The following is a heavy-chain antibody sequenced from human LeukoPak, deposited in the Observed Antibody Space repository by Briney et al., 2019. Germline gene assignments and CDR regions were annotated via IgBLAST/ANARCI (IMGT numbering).Heavy chain of an antibody. J-gene: IGHJ6*02. Sequence: PGGSLRLSCAASGFTFSSYWMSWVRQAPGKGLEWVAVIWYDGSNKYYADSVKGRFTISRDNSKNTLFLQMNSLRAEDTAPYYCAKSVAIYFYYGLDVWGQGTTVTVSS. CDR2: IWYDGSNK. V-gene: IGHV3-33*06. D-gene: IGHD3-3*01. CDR1: GFTFSSYW. CDR3: AKSVAIYFYYGLDV.